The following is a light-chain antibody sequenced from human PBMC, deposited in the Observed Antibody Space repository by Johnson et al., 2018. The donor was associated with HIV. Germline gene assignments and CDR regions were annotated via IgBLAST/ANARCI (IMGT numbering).Light chain of an antibody. Sequence: QSVLTQPPSVSAAPGQKVTISCSGSSSNIGNNYVSWYQQLPGTAPKLLIYDNNKRPSGIPDRFSGSKSGTSATLGITGLQTGDEADYYCRTWDTSLSTYVFGTGSKVTVV. J-gene: IGLJ1*01. CDR2: DNN. CDR1: SSNIGNNY. V-gene: IGLV1-51*01. CDR3: RTWDTSLSTYV.